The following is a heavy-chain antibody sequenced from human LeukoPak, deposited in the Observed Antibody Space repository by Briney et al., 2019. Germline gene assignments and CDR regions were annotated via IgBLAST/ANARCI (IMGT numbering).Heavy chain of an antibody. V-gene: IGHV3-74*01. CDR1: GFTFSSSW. CDR2: INSDESIT. CDR3: ARGLVPGFLDY. Sequence: GGSLRLSCAASGFTFSSSWMYWVRQAPGKGLVWVSRINSDESITTYADSVKGRFTISRDNAKDTLYLQMNSLRAEDTAVYYCARGLVPGFLDYWGQGTPVTVSS. J-gene: IGHJ4*02. D-gene: IGHD4-11*01.